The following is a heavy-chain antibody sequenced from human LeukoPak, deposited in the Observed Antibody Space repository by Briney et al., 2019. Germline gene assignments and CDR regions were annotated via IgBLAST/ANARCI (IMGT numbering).Heavy chain of an antibody. CDR1: GGTFSTYG. CDR3: ARAGGWYVNWFDP. Sequence: SVKVSCTASGGTFSTYGISWVRQAPGQGPEWMGGIIPMIGTAKYAQKFQGRVTITADKSTSTAYMELSSLRSEDTAVYYCARAGGWYVNWFDPWGQGTLVTVSS. CDR2: IIPMIGTA. V-gene: IGHV1-69*06. D-gene: IGHD6-19*01. J-gene: IGHJ5*02.